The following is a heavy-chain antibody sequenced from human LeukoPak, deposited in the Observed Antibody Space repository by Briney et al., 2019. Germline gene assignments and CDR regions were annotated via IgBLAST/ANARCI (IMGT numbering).Heavy chain of an antibody. CDR1: GYTFTSYY. J-gene: IGHJ4*02. CDR3: ARVDYYGSGSYAPNRVDY. Sequence: ASVKVSCKASGYTFTSYYMHWVRQAPGQGLEWMGIINPSGGSTSYAQKFQGRVTMTRDMSTSTVYMELSSLRSEDTAVYYCARVDYYGSGSYAPNRVDYWGQGTLVTVSS. CDR2: INPSGGST. D-gene: IGHD3-10*01. V-gene: IGHV1-46*01.